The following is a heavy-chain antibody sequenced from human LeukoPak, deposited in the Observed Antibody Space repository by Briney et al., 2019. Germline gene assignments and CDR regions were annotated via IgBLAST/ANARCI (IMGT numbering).Heavy chain of an antibody. V-gene: IGHV4-31*02. CDR2: IYYSGST. D-gene: IGHD4-23*01. CDR3: ARDPIPNDYGGTYYYYYGMDV. Sequence: LRLSCAASGFTVSSNYMSWVRQHPGKGLEWIGYIYYSGSTYYNPSLKSRVTISVDTSKNQFSLKLSSVTAADTAVYYCARDPIPNDYGGTYYYYYGMDVWGQGTTVTVSS. CDR1: GFTVSSNY. J-gene: IGHJ6*02.